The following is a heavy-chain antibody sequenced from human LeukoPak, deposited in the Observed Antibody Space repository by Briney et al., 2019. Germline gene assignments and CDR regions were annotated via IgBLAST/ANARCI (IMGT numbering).Heavy chain of an antibody. J-gene: IGHJ6*03. V-gene: IGHV3-23*01. CDR3: ARGWWTSHYMDV. CDR1: GFTFSIYA. CDR2: LGGSETST. Sequence: GGSLRLSCAASGFTFSIYALSWVRQAPGKGLEWVSVLGGSETSTSYADSVKGRFTISRDNSKNTLYLQMNSLRAEDTAVYYCARGWWTSHYMDVWGKGTTVAVSS. D-gene: IGHD2-15*01.